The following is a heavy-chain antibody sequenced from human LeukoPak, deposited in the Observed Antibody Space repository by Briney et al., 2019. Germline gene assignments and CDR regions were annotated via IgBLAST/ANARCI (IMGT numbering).Heavy chain of an antibody. Sequence: ASVTVSCKASGYTFTSYYMHWVRQAPGQGLEWMGLINPSGGSTSYAQKFQGRVTMTRDTSTSTVYMELSSLRSEDTAVYYCARGWEGTYQYSGYGAGGYWGQGTLVTVSS. CDR2: INPSGGST. CDR1: GYTFTSYY. CDR3: ARGWEGTYQYSGYGAGGY. D-gene: IGHD5-12*01. V-gene: IGHV1-46*01. J-gene: IGHJ4*02.